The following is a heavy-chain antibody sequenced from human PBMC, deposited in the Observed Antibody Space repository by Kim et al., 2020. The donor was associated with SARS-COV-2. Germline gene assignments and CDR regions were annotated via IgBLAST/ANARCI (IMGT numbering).Heavy chain of an antibody. Sequence: ADSVEGRVPLARDNSKNTLYLQMNSLRTEDTAVYYCAKGGRGSGWYYFDYWGQGTLVTVSS. J-gene: IGHJ4*02. CDR3: AKGGRGSGWYYFDY. V-gene: IGHV3-23*01. D-gene: IGHD6-19*01.